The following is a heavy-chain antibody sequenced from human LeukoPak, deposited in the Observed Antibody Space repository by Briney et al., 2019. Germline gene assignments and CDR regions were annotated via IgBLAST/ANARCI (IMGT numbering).Heavy chain of an antibody. J-gene: IGHJ4*02. CDR2: ISSSSTYI. CDR1: GFTFDSYG. CDR3: ARDCTGGSCYSDY. V-gene: IGHV3-21*04. Sequence: GGSLRLSCAASGFTFDSYGMNWVRQAPGKGLEWISSISSSSTYIYYADSVKGRFTISRDNSKNTLYLQMNSLRAEDTAVYYCARDCTGGSCYSDYWGQGTLVTVSS. D-gene: IGHD2-15*01.